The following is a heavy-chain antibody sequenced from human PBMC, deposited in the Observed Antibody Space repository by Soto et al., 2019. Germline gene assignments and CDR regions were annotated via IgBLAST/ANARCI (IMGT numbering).Heavy chain of an antibody. D-gene: IGHD3-22*01. CDR3: ARDLPTLVGYDSSGERDAFDI. V-gene: IGHV1-69*13. J-gene: IGHJ3*02. CDR2: IIPIFGTA. Sequence: GASVKVSCKASGGTFSSYAISWVRPAPGQGLEWMVGIIPIFGTANYAQKFQGRVTITADESTSTAYMELSSLRSEDTAVYYCARDLPTLVGYDSSGERDAFDIGGQGTMVTVSS. CDR1: GGTFSSYA.